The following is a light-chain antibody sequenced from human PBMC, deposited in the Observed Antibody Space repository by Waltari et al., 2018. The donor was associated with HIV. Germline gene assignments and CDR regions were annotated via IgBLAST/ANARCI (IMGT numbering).Light chain of an antibody. CDR3: AVWDDNVNGL. CDR1: RSTIGSHA. J-gene: IGLJ2*01. Sequence: QPVLTQPPSVSGTPGQRVTIPCSGRRSTIGSHAVTSYQHLPRPAPKLLNYSNNQRPAGVPDRFSGSKSGTSASLAISGLQSEDEADYYCAVWDDNVNGLFGGGTKLTVL. CDR2: SNN. V-gene: IGLV1-44*01.